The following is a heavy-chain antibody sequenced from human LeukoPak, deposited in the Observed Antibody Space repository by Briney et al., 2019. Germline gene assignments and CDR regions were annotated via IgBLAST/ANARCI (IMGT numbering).Heavy chain of an antibody. V-gene: IGHV3-30-3*01. Sequence: PGGSLRLSCAASGFTFSSYAMHWVRQAPGKGLEWVAVISYDGSNKYYADSVKGRFTISRDNSKNTLYLQMNSLRAEDTAVYYCARPQITMVRGVITYPYYYGMDVWGQGTTVTVSS. CDR3: ARPQITMVRGVITYPYYYGMDV. CDR2: ISYDGSNK. CDR1: GFTFSSYA. D-gene: IGHD3-10*01. J-gene: IGHJ6*02.